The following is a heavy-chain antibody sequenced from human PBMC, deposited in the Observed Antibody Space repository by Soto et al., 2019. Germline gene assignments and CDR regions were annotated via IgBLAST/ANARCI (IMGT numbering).Heavy chain of an antibody. J-gene: IGHJ5*02. CDR2: INAANGDT. CDR3: VRRHVSAYGIDWFDP. D-gene: IGHD2-21*01. Sequence: QVQLVQSGTEVKKPGASVKVSCKASGYTFTSYGIHWVRQAPGQRLEWMGWINAANGDTKYSPKFQGRVTISRYTSASTAYMELSSLRSEDTAVYYCVRRHVSAYGIDWFDPWGQGTLVTVSS. V-gene: IGHV1-3*01. CDR1: GYTFTSYG.